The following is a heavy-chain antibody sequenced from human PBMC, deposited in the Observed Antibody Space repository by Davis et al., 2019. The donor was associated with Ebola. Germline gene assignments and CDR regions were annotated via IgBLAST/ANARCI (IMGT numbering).Heavy chain of an antibody. J-gene: IGHJ4*02. D-gene: IGHD3-22*01. CDR2: IYTGDSDT. CDR1: GNSFTSHW. CDR3: ARAPYYYDVSGFYVDY. Sequence: KVSCKDSGNSFTSHWIGWVRQMAGKGLEWMGIIYTGDSDTRYSPSFLGQVIFSADKSISTAYLQWSSLKASDTATYYCARAPYYYDVSGFYVDYWGQGTLVTVSS. V-gene: IGHV5-51*01.